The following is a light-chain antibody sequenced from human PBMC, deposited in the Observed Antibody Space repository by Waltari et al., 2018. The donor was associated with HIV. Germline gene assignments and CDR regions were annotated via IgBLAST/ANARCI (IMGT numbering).Light chain of an antibody. J-gene: IGLJ3*02. CDR2: VNSDGSH. CDR3: QTWGTGIVV. Sequence: QPVLTQPPSASGSLGASVKLTCTLSSGHSSNAIAWHQQQPEKGPVSLMKVNSDGSHNRGAGLPDLLSGSTYGAERYLTVSSLLSEDEGDYYGQTWGTGIVVFGGGTKLTAL. CDR1: SGHSSNA. V-gene: IGLV4-69*01.